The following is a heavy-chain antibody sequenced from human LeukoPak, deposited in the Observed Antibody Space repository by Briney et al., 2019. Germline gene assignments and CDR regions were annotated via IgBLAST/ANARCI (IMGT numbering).Heavy chain of an antibody. CDR2: INAGNGNT. D-gene: IGHD3-3*01. CDR1: GYTFTSYA. J-gene: IGHJ4*02. V-gene: IGHV1-3*01. Sequence: ASVKVSCKASGYTFTSYAMHWVRQAPGQRLEWMGWINAGNGNTKYSQKFQGRVTITRDTSASTAHMEPSSLRSEDTAVYYCARDHSGVFYYFDYWGQGTLVTVSS. CDR3: ARDHSGVFYYFDY.